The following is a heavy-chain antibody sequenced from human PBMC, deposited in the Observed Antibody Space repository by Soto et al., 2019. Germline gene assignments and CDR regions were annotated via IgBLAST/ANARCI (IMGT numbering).Heavy chain of an antibody. V-gene: IGHV3-7*01. Sequence: GGSLRLSCVASGFTFSSYWMSWVRQAPGKGLEWVANIKEDGSEKYYADSVKGRFTFSRDNAENSLYLQMNSLRPEDTAVYYCARIPYGDRAFDYWGQGTLVTVSS. D-gene: IGHD4-17*01. CDR3: ARIPYGDRAFDY. CDR1: GFTFSSYW. CDR2: IKEDGSEK. J-gene: IGHJ4*02.